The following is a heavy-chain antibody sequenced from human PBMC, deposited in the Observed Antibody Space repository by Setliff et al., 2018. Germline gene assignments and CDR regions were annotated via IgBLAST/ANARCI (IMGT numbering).Heavy chain of an antibody. J-gene: IGHJ4*02. V-gene: IGHV3-48*04. CDR3: ARVDGYIDY. CDR1: GFTFSSYS. Sequence: GSLRLSCAASGFTFSSYSMNWVRQAPGKGLEWVSYISSSSTIYYADSVKGRFTISRDNAKNSLYLQMNSLRAEDAAVYYCARVDGYIDYWGQGTLVTVSS. CDR2: ISSSSTI.